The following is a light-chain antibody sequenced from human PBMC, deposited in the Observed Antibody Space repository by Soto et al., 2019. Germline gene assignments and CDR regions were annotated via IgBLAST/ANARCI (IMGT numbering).Light chain of an antibody. V-gene: IGLV2-8*01. Sequence: QSALTQPPSASGSPGQTVTISCTGTSSDVGGYNYVSWYQQHPGKAPKLMIYEVSKRPSGVPDRFSGSKSGNTASLTVSGLQAEYEADYYCSSYAGSNGVVFGGGTKVTVL. CDR2: EVS. CDR1: SSDVGGYNY. CDR3: SSYAGSNGVV. J-gene: IGLJ2*01.